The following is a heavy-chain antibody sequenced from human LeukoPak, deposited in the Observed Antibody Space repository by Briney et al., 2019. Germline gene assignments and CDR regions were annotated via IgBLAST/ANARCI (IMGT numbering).Heavy chain of an antibody. CDR2: ISAYNGNT. V-gene: IGHV1-18*03. J-gene: IGHJ6*02. D-gene: IGHD5-24*01. Sequence: ASVKVSCKASGYTFTSYGISWVRQAPGQGLEWMGWISAYNGNTNYAQKLQGRVTMTTDTSTSAAYMELRSLRSDDMAVYYCARDGEMATIRYYYYGMDVWGQGTTVTVSS. CDR3: ARDGEMATIRYYYYGMDV. CDR1: GYTFTSYG.